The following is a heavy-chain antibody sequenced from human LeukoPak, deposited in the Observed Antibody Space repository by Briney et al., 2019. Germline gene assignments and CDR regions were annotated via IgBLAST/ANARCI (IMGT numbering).Heavy chain of an antibody. CDR1: GGSISSGGYY. CDR3: ARGYSGYDSLGFDP. Sequence: SETLSLTCNVSGGSISSGGYYWSWIRQPPGKGLEWIGYIYHSGSTYYNPSLKSRVTISVDRSKNQFSLKLSSVAAADTAVYYCARGYSGYDSLGFDPWGQGTLVTVSS. J-gene: IGHJ5*02. D-gene: IGHD5-12*01. V-gene: IGHV4-30-2*01. CDR2: IYHSGST.